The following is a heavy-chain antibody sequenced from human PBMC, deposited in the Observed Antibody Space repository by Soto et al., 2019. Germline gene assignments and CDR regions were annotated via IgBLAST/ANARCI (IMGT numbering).Heavy chain of an antibody. Sequence: SETLSLTCFVSGDSINNTYWWSWVRQAPGKGLEWIGEIYHTGGRSYMPSLRGRITLSVDTSKNQFSLKLTSVTAADTAVYYCASGTFNTISFDFWGQGRQVTVSS. J-gene: IGHJ4*02. V-gene: IGHV4-4*02. D-gene: IGHD2-2*01. CDR1: GDSINNTYW. CDR3: ASGTFNTISFDF. CDR2: IYHTGGR.